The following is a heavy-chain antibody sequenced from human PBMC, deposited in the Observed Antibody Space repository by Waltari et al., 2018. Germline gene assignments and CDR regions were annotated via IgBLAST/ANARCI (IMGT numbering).Heavy chain of an antibody. CDR2: IYPGDSDT. Sequence: EVQLLQSGAEVKKPGESLKSSCKGSGYSFTIYWIGRVRQMPGKGLEWRGIIYPGDSDTRYSPSFQGQVTISADKSIITAYLQWSSLKASDTAMYYCARNRDYGDVWDYWGQGTLVTVSS. D-gene: IGHD4-17*01. CDR1: GYSFTIYW. CDR3: ARNRDYGDVWDY. J-gene: IGHJ4*02. V-gene: IGHV5-51*03.